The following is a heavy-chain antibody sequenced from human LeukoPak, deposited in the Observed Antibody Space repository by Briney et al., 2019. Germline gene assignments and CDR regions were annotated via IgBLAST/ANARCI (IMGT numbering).Heavy chain of an antibody. CDR1: GYTFTSYA. D-gene: IGHD6-19*01. CDR2: INAGNGNT. J-gene: IGHJ4*02. V-gene: IGHV1-3*03. Sequence: ASVKVSCKASGYTFTSYAMHWVRQAPGQRLEWMGWINAGNGNTKYSQEFQGRVTITRDTSASTAYMELSSLRSEDMAVYYCARVVPGIAVAGTYYFDYWGQGTLVTVSS. CDR3: ARVVPGIAVAGTYYFDY.